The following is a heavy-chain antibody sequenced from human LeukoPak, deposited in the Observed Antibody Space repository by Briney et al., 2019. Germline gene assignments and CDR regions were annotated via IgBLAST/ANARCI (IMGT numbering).Heavy chain of an antibody. D-gene: IGHD3-10*01. CDR2: INSDGSST. Sequence: GGSLRHSCAASGFTFSSYWMHWVRQAPGKGLVWVSRINSDGSSTSYADSVRGRFSISRDNAKNSLYLQMNSLRAEDTALYYCATNYYGSGSFGLDAFDVWGQGTMVAVSS. V-gene: IGHV3-74*01. CDR1: GFTFSSYW. CDR3: ATNYYGSGSFGLDAFDV. J-gene: IGHJ3*01.